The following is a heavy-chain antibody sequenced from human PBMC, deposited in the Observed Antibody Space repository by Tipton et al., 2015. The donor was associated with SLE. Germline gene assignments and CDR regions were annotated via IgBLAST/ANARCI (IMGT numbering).Heavy chain of an antibody. D-gene: IGHD2-8*02. CDR1: GGSISSNY. CDR3: VSADGVLGRPVPYWYFAF. J-gene: IGHJ2*01. Sequence: TLSLTCSVSGGSISSNYWIWIRQPPGKGLEWIGYISDGGGTNYNPSLKSRVTISVDPAKNQFSLRLTSVTGADTAVYYCVSADGVLGRPVPYWYFAFWGRGTLVTVTS. CDR2: ISDGGGT. V-gene: IGHV4-59*08.